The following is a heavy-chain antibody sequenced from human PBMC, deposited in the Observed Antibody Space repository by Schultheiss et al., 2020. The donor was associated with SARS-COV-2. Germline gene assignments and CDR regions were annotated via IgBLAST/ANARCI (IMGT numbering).Heavy chain of an antibody. CDR2: ISGSGGST. Sequence: GGSLRLSCAASGFTFSSYAMSWVRQAPGKGLEWVSAISGSGGSTYYADSVKGRFTISRDNAKNTLYLQMNSLRAEDTAIYYCATSGYSSQFDPWGQGTLVTVSS. J-gene: IGHJ5*02. V-gene: IGHV3-23*01. CDR1: GFTFSSYA. CDR3: ATSGYSSQFDP. D-gene: IGHD6-19*01.